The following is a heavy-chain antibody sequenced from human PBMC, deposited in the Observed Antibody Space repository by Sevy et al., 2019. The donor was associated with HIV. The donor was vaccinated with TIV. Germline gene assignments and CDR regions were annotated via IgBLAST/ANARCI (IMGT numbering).Heavy chain of an antibody. V-gene: IGHV3-15*01. D-gene: IGHD6-13*01. CDR1: GLLSRNAW. J-gene: IGHJ4*02. CDR2: IKGKIYVGQI. CDR3: TTASWSQEDYYNY. Sequence: GGSLRLSCEALGLLSRNAWMSWVGKAQGKGWEWVGRIKGKIYVGQIDYAAPVKGRFSISRDDSKNTLYLQMNSLKTEDTAVYYCTTASWSQEDYYNYWGQGTLVTVSS.